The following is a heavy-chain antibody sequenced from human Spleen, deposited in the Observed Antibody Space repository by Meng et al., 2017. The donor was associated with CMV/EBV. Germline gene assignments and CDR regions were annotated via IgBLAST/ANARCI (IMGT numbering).Heavy chain of an antibody. CDR1: VSSSSAT. CDR2: TYFRSKWYN. V-gene: IGHV6-1*01. J-gene: IGHJ4*02. CDR3: ARSGPSGSAVAGSIDY. Sequence: VSSSSATWDWIRQSPSGGLEWLGRTYFRSKWYNDYAVSVKSRITINPDTSKNQFSLQLNSVTPEDTAVYYCARSGPSGSAVAGSIDYWGQGTLVTVSS. D-gene: IGHD6-19*01.